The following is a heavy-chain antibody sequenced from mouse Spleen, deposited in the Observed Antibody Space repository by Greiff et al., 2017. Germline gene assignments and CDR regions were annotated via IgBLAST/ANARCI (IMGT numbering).Heavy chain of an antibody. CDR1: GFTFSSYT. D-gene: IGHD2-4*01. CDR3: AREGDYDVGFAY. Sequence: EVKLVESGGGLVKPGGSLKLSCAASGFTFSSYTMSWVRQTPAKRLEWVATISSGGGNTYYPDSVKGRFTISRDNARNTLYLQMSSLRSEDTAMYYCAREGDYDVGFAYWGQGTLVTVSA. J-gene: IGHJ3*01. V-gene: IGHV5-9*04. CDR2: ISSGGGNT.